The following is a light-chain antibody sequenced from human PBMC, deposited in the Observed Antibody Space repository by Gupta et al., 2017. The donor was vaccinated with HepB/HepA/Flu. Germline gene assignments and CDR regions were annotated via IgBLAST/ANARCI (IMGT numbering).Light chain of an antibody. CDR2: GVS. CDR3: SSFRSGDTLVV. CDR1: SSDIGGYNA. J-gene: IGLJ3*02. V-gene: IGLV2-14*03. Sequence: QSALTQPASVSGSPGQSITISCTGSSSDIGGYNAVSWYQQYPGKAPKLLISGVSNRPSGISYRFSGSKSGNTASLTISGLQPEDEADYYCSSFRSGDTLVVFGGGTKLTVL.